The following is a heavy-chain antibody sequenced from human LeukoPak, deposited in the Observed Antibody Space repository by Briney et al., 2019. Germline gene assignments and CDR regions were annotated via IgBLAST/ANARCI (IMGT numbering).Heavy chain of an antibody. Sequence: GGSLRLSCAASGFSFDTYAMSWVRQAPGKGLEWVSSLSGSGNNTYYADSVKGRFTISRDNSKKTVSLQMDNLRADDTAVYYCAKMASRWSTEDYWGQGTLVTVSS. V-gene: IGHV3-23*01. D-gene: IGHD2-15*01. CDR1: GFSFDTYA. J-gene: IGHJ4*02. CDR3: AKMASRWSTEDY. CDR2: LSGSGNNT.